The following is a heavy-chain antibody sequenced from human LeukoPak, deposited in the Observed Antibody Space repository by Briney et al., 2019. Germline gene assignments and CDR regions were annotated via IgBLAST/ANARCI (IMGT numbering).Heavy chain of an antibody. J-gene: IGHJ4*02. D-gene: IGHD3-10*01. Sequence: TGGSLRLSCAASGFTFSSYAMHWVRQAPGKGLEWVAVISYDGSNKYYADSVKGRFTISRDNSKNTLYLQMNSLRAEDTAVYYCARDSDYYGSGSYYKPLDYWGQGTLVTVSS. CDR2: ISYDGSNK. CDR1: GFTFSSYA. V-gene: IGHV3-30*04. CDR3: ARDSDYYGSGSYYKPLDY.